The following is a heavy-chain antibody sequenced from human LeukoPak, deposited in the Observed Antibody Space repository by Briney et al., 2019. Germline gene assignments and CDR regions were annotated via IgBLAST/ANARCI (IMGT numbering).Heavy chain of an antibody. CDR1: GYKFTGSY. CDR2: INPDSGNT. J-gene: IGHJ5*02. CDR3: ARGVRGTMVRGGQRSWLFAP. D-gene: IGHD3-10*01. V-gene: IGHV1-8*02. Sequence: ASVKVSCKTSGYKFTGSYIHWVRQAPGQGLEWMGWINPDSGNTGYAQKFQGRVTMTRNTSISTAYMELSSLRSEDTAVYYCARGVRGTMVRGGQRSWLFAPWGQGTLVTVSS.